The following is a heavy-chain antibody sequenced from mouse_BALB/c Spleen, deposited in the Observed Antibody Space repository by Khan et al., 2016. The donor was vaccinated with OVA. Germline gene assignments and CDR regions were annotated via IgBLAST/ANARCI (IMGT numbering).Heavy chain of an antibody. J-gene: IGHJ3*01. Sequence: VQLKQSGAEIVKPGASVKLSCTASGFNIQDTYIHWVNHRPEQGLEWMGRIDPANGDAQYDPKFQGRATITADSSSNTASLQVSSLTSEDTAVYYCATLYGNPLAYWGQGTLVTVSA. V-gene: IGHV14-3*02. CDR2: IDPANGDA. CDR1: GFNIQDTY. CDR3: ATLYGNPLAY. D-gene: IGHD2-1*01.